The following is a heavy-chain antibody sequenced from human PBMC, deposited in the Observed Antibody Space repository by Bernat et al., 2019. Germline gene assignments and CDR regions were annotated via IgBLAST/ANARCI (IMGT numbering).Heavy chain of an antibody. D-gene: IGHD3-10*01. CDR2: IWYDGSNK. CDR3: ARGGGNYGSEMYYYMDV. CDR1: GFTFSSYG. Sequence: QVQLVESGGGVVQPGRSLRPSCAASGFTFSSYGMHWVRQAPGKGLEWVAVIWYDGSNKYYADSVKGRFTISRDNSKNTLYLQMNSLRAEDTAVYYCARGGGNYGSEMYYYMDVWGKGTTVTVSS. V-gene: IGHV3-33*01. J-gene: IGHJ6*03.